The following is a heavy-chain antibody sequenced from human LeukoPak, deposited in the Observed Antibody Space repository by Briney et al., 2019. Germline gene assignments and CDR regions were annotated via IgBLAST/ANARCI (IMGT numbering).Heavy chain of an antibody. J-gene: IGHJ5*02. CDR3: AIRGYSGSLAS. CDR1: GFTFSSYW. CDR2: IKQDGSEK. Sequence: GGSLRLSCAASGFTFSSYWMSWVRQAPGRGLEWVANIKQDGSEKYYVDSVKGRFSISRDNAKNSLYLQMNSLRAEDTAVYYCAIRGYSGSLASWGQGTLVTVSS. V-gene: IGHV3-7*01. D-gene: IGHD1-26*01.